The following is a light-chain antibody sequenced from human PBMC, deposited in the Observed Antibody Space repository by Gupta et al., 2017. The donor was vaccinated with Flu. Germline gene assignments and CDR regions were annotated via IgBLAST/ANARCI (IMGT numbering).Light chain of an antibody. J-gene: IGLJ3*02. Sequence: QSALTQPRSVSGSPGQSVTISCTGTTSDVGAYTYVSWYQQHPGKAPKLIIYGVSERPSGVPDRFSGSKSGNTASLTISRLQPEDEADYYCSSYAGDYNWVFGGGTKLTVL. V-gene: IGLV2-11*01. CDR1: TSDVGAYTY. CDR2: GVS. CDR3: SSYAGDYNWV.